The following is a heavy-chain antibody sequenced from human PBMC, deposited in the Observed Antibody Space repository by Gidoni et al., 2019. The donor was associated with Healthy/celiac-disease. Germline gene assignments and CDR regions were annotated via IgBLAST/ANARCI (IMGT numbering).Heavy chain of an antibody. CDR1: GYTFTSYA. J-gene: IGHJ5*02. V-gene: IGHV1-3*05. D-gene: IGHD3-3*01. CDR3: ARERGVLRFLEWSRNNWFDP. CDR2: INAGNGNT. Sequence: QVQLVQSGAEEKKPGASVKVSCKAYGYTFTSYAMHWVRQSHGQRLEWMGWINAGNGNTKYSQKFQGRVTITRDTSVSTAYMELSSLRSEDTAVYYCARERGVLRFLEWSRNNWFDPWGQGTLVTVSS.